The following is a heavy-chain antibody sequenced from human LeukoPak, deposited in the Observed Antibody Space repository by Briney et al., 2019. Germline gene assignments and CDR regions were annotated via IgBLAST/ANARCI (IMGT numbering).Heavy chain of an antibody. D-gene: IGHD3-16*02. CDR1: GFTFSSYA. CDR3: VKDRYDYVWGSYRYFDY. J-gene: IGHJ4*02. CDR2: ISSNGGST. V-gene: IGHV3-64D*06. Sequence: GESLRLSCSASGFTFSSYAMHWVRQAPGKGLEYVSAISSNGGSTYYADSVKGRFTISRDNSKNTLYLQMSSLRAEDTAVYYCVKDRYDYVWGSYRYFDYWGQGTLVTVSS.